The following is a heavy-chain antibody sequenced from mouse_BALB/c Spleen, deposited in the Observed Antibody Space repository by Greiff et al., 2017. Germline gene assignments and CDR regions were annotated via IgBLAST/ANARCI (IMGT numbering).Heavy chain of an antibody. CDR3: ARGVYGSDYFDY. Sequence: EVKVVESGGDLVKPGGSLKLSCAASGFTFSSYGMSWVRQTPDKRLEWVATISSGGSYTYYPDSVKGRFTISRDNAKNTLYLQMSSLKSEDTAMYYCARGVYGSDYFDYWGQGTTLTVSS. D-gene: IGHD2-2*01. CDR1: GFTFSSYG. CDR2: ISSGGSYT. V-gene: IGHV5-6*01. J-gene: IGHJ2*01.